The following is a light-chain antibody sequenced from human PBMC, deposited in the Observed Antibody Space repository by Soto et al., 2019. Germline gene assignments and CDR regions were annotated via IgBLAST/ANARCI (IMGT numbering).Light chain of an antibody. J-gene: IGKJ1*01. CDR2: KAS. CDR1: QTITTS. CDR3: QQYDSYSLRT. V-gene: IGKV1-5*03. Sequence: DIQMTQSPSTLSASVGDRVTITCRASQTITTSLAWYQQKPGKAPKLLIYKASSLEGRVPSRFSGSGSGTEFTLTISSLQPDDFATYYCQQYDSYSLRTFGQGTRVEI.